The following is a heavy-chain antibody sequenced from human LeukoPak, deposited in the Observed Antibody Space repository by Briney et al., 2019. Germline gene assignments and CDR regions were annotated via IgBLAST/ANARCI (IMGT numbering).Heavy chain of an antibody. D-gene: IGHD6-19*01. CDR3: ARQRAVAGTFSYYYGMDV. CDR1: GGSISSYY. Sequence: SETLSLTCTVSGGSISSYYWSWIRQPAGKGLEWIGRIYTSGSTNYNASLKSRVTMSVDTSKNQFSLKLSSVTAADTAVYYCARQRAVAGTFSYYYGMDVWGQGTTVTVSS. CDR2: IYTSGST. V-gene: IGHV4-4*07. J-gene: IGHJ6*02.